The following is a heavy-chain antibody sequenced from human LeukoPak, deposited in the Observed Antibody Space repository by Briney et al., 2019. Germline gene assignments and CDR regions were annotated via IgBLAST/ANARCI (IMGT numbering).Heavy chain of an antibody. V-gene: IGHV1-2*04. CDR1: GYTFTGYY. Sequence: ASVKVSCKASGYTFTGYYMHWVRQAPGQGLEWMGWINPDSGGTNYAQNFQGWVTMTRDTSISTAYMELSRLRSDDTAVYYCARVGDTPFDYCGQGTLVTVSS. CDR3: ARVGDTPFDY. J-gene: IGHJ4*02. CDR2: INPDSGGT. D-gene: IGHD2-21*01.